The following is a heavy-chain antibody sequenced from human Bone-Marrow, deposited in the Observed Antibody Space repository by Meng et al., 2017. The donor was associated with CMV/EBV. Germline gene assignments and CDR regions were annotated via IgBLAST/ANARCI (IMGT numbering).Heavy chain of an antibody. J-gene: IGHJ3*02. Sequence: ASVKGSCKDSGYTFTSYGISWVRQAPGQGLEWMRWIRAYNGNTNYAQKLQGRVTMTRNTSISTAYMELSSLRSEDTAVYYCARGDADACDIWGQGTMLNVTS. CDR1: GYTFTSYG. CDR2: IRAYNGNT. V-gene: IGHV1-18*01. CDR3: ARGDADACDI.